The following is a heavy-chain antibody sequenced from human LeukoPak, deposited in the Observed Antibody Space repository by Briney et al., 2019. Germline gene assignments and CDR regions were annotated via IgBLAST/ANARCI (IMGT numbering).Heavy chain of an antibody. J-gene: IGHJ4*02. CDR1: GFTFSTYW. Sequence: PGGSLRLSCAASGFTFSTYWMHWVRQAPGKGLVWVSRISPDGSTTTYADSVKGRFTIARDNAKNTLYLQMNSLRDEDTAVYYCARVTFSGWLGELSDWGQGTLVTVSS. V-gene: IGHV3-74*01. CDR2: ISPDGSTT. D-gene: IGHD6-19*01. CDR3: ARVTFSGWLGELSD.